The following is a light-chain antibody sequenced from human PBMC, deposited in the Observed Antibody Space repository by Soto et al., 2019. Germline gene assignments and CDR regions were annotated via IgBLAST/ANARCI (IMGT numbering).Light chain of an antibody. CDR1: QSISDT. Sequence: EIVMTQSPAPLAVSPGGRATLSCRASQSISDTLAWYQQKPGPAPRLLIYDASNRATGIPASFSGSGSGTEFTLTISSLQSEDFAVYYCQQYNNWPLTFGGGTKVDIK. CDR3: QQYNNWPLT. CDR2: DAS. J-gene: IGKJ4*01. V-gene: IGKV3D-15*01.